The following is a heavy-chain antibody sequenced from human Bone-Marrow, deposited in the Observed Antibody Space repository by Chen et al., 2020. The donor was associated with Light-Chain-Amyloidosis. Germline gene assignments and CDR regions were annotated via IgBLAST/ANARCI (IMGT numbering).Heavy chain of an antibody. J-gene: IGHJ6*02. Sequence: QVQLQESGPGLVQPSETLSLTCAVSGYPINTGYYWGWIRQPPGKGLEWIASIYRSGYTYYNPSLKSRVTISEDTSRNQCSLRLRSVTAADTAMYYCARGVYCGGDCYEANYYYAMDVWGQGTTVTVSS. CDR2: IYRSGYT. CDR1: GYPINTGYY. D-gene: IGHD2-21*02. V-gene: IGHV4-38-2*01. CDR3: ARGVYCGGDCYEANYYYAMDV.